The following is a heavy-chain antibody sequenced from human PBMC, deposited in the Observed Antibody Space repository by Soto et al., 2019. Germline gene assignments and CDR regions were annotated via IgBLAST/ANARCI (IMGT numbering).Heavy chain of an antibody. J-gene: IGHJ4*02. V-gene: IGHV4-61*01. Sequence: QVQLQESGPGLVKPSETLSLTCTVSGDSVRSASYYWSWIRQPPGKGLEWIGYIYNSGTTRYNPALKSRVTISVDTSKNQFSLKLNSVTAADTAVYYCAREDYASGSSPDYWGQGALVTVSS. CDR3: AREDYASGSSPDY. CDR2: IYNSGTT. D-gene: IGHD3-10*01. CDR1: GDSVRSASYY.